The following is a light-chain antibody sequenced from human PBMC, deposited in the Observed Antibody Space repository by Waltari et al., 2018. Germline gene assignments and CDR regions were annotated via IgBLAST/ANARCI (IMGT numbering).Light chain of an antibody. V-gene: IGKV4-1*01. CDR3: QHYYSPPWT. CDR2: WAS. J-gene: IGKJ1*01. CDR1: VLDSSSNKDY. Sequence: VLDSSSNKDYLAWYQQKPGQPPKLLIYWASTRESGVPDRFSGSVAGTDFTLTISSLQAEDGAVYYCQHYYSPPWTFGQGTKVEVK.